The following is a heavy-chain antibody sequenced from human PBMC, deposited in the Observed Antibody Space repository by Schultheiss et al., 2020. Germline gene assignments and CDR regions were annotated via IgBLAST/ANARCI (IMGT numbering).Heavy chain of an antibody. J-gene: IGHJ3*02. D-gene: IGHD2-21*01. CDR3: ARSYSEPYDAFDI. CDR2: MNPNSGNT. CDR1: GGTFSSYA. Sequence: ASVKVSCKASGGTFSSYAISWVRQAPGQGLEWMGWMNPNSGNTGYAQKLQGRVTMTTDTSTSTAYLQWSSLKASDTAMYYCARSYSEPYDAFDIWGQGTMVTVSS. V-gene: IGHV1-8*02.